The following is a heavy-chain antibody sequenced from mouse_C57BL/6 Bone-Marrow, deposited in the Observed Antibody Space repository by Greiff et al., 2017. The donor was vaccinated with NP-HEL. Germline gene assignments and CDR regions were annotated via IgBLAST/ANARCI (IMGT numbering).Heavy chain of an antibody. D-gene: IGHD4-1*01. CDR1: GFTFSSYA. J-gene: IGHJ3*01. Sequence: EVKLMESGGGLVKPGGSLKLSCAASGFTFSSYAMSWVRQTPEKRLEWVATISDGGSYTYYPDNVKGRFTISRDNAKNNLYLQMSHLKSEDTAMYYCASTGTLGAYWGQGTLVTVSA. V-gene: IGHV5-4*03. CDR2: ISDGGSYT. CDR3: ASTGTLGAY.